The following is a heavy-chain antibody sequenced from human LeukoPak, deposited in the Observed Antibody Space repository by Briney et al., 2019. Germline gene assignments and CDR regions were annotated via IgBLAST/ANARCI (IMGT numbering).Heavy chain of an antibody. D-gene: IGHD3-22*01. CDR2: IKSKIDGGTT. CDR1: GFTFSNAW. CDR3: TTSLSSGYYIDY. J-gene: IGHJ4*02. V-gene: IGHV3-15*01. Sequence: PGGSLRLSCAASGFTFSNAWMSWVRQAPGKGLEWVGRIKSKIDGGTTDYAAPVKGRFTISRDDSKNTLYLQMNSLKTEDTAVYHCTTSLSSGYYIDYWGQGTLVTVSS.